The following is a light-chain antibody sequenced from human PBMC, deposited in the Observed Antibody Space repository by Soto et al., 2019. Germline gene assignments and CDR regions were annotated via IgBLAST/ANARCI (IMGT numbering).Light chain of an antibody. V-gene: IGKV3-15*01. CDR3: QQYNNWRAT. CDR2: GAS. CDR1: QSVSSN. J-gene: IGKJ1*01. Sequence: NVLAQVPGPPAFVSGGKAPLPLRASQSVSSNLAWYQQKPGQAPRLLIYGASTRATGIPARFSGSGSGTEFTLTISSLQSEDFAVYYCQQYNNWRATFGQGTKV.